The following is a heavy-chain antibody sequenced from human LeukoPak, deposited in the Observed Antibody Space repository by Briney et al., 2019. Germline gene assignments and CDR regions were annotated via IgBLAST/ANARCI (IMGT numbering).Heavy chain of an antibody. Sequence: GGSLRLSCAASGFSVSSNYMSWVRQAPGKGLEWVSLLYIGGTTSYPASVKGRFTISRHDSKNTLYLQMNSLGAEDTAVYYCARGGNGYYWAFDIWGQGTMVTVSS. J-gene: IGHJ3*02. V-gene: IGHV3-53*04. D-gene: IGHD3-22*01. CDR1: GFSVSSNY. CDR3: ARGGNGYYWAFDI. CDR2: LYIGGTT.